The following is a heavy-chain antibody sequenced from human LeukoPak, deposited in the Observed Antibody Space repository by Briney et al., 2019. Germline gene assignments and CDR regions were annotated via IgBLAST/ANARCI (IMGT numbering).Heavy chain of an antibody. CDR2: IRYDGSNK. J-gene: IGHJ4*02. D-gene: IGHD6-19*01. V-gene: IGHV3-30*02. CDR3: AKDPDSSGWYPGPNY. Sequence: GGSLRLSCAASGFTFSSYGMHWVRQAPGKGLEWVAFIRYDGSNKYYVDSVKGRITISRDNSKNTLYLQMNSLRAEDTAVYYCAKDPDSSGWYPGPNYWGQGTLVTVSS. CDR1: GFTFSSYG.